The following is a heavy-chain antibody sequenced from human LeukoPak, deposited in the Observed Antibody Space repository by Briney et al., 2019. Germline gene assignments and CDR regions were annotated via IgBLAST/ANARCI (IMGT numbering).Heavy chain of an antibody. V-gene: IGHV4-30-4*01. Sequence: SQTLSLTCTVSGSSISSGDYYWSWIRQPPGKGLEWVGYIYYSGSTYYNPSLKSRVTISVDTSKNQFSLKLSSVTAADTAVYYCARAGGSRGVILDYWGQGPLVTVSS. D-gene: IGHD3-10*01. CDR3: ARAGGSRGVILDY. CDR1: GSSISSGDYY. J-gene: IGHJ4*02. CDR2: IYYSGST.